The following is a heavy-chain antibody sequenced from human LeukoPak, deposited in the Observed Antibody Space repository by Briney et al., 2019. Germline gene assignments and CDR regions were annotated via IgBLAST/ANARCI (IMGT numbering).Heavy chain of an antibody. CDR1: GYTFTDYY. CDR3: ARGLQKGDIVPTTRFAS. J-gene: IGHJ4*02. CDR2: INPNNGDT. V-gene: IGHV1-2*02. Sequence: ASVRVSCKAFGYTFTDYYIHWVRQAPGQGLEWMGCINPNNGDTKYAPRFPGRVTMTRDSSINTAYMELRKLKSDDTAMYFCARGLQKGDIVPTTRFASWGQGTLVTVSS. D-gene: IGHD5-12*01.